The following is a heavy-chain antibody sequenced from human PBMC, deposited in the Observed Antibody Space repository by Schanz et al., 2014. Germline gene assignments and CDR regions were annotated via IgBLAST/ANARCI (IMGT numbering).Heavy chain of an antibody. Sequence: EEQLLQSGGGLVQPGGSLRLSCAASGFTFRDYYMSWVRQAPGKGLEWVSAISGSGGSTYYADSVKGRFTISRDSPKNTLYLQMNSLRAEDTAVYYCAKDPSHGDYDYYFDYWGQGTLVTVSS. J-gene: IGHJ4*02. CDR3: AKDPSHGDYDYYFDY. V-gene: IGHV3-23*01. CDR1: GFTFRDYY. D-gene: IGHD3-22*01. CDR2: ISGSGGST.